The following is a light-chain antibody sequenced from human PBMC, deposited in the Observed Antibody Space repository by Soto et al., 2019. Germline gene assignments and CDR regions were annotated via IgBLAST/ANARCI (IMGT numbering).Light chain of an antibody. Sequence: EIVMTQSPATLSVSPGERATLSCRASQSVSSNLAWYQQKPGQAPRLLIYGASTRATGVPARFSGSGSGTEFTLTINSLQSEDFAVYYCQQYGSSPWTFGQGTKVDIK. V-gene: IGKV3-15*01. CDR2: GAS. CDR1: QSVSSN. CDR3: QQYGSSPWT. J-gene: IGKJ1*01.